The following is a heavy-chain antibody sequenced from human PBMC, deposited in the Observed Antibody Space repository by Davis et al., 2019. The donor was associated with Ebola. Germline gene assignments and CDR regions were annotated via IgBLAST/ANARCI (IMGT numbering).Heavy chain of an antibody. CDR1: GFTFSGSA. V-gene: IGHV3-30*02. Sequence: PGGSLRLSCAASGFTFSGSAMHWVRQAPGKGLEWVAFIRYDGSNKYYADSVKGRFTISRDNSKNTLYLQMNSLRAEDTAVYYCAKVDWNDMDGMDVWGQGTTVTVSS. J-gene: IGHJ6*02. D-gene: IGHD1-1*01. CDR3: AKVDWNDMDGMDV. CDR2: IRYDGSNK.